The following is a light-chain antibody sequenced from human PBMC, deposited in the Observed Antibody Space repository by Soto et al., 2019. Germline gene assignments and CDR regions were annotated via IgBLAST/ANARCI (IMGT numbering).Light chain of an antibody. Sequence: DIQMTQSPSSLSASVGDRGTLTCRASQSISSYLNWYQQKPGKAPKLLIYAASSLQSGVPSRFSGSGSGTDFTLTISSLQPEDFATYYWQQSYSTPLTFGGGTKVDI. V-gene: IGKV1-39*01. CDR3: QQSYSTPLT. J-gene: IGKJ4*01. CDR1: QSISSY. CDR2: AAS.